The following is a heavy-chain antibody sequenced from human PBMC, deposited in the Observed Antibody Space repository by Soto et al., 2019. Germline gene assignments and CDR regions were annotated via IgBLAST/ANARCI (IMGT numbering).Heavy chain of an antibody. CDR3: AARGHTVTSLYGMDV. CDR2: IVVGSGNT. D-gene: IGHD4-4*01. V-gene: IGHV1-58*01. J-gene: IGHJ6*02. Sequence: ASVKVSCKASGFTFTSSAVQWVRQARGQRLEWIGWIVVGSGNTNYAQKFQERVTITRDMSTSTAYMELSSLRSEDTAVYYCAARGHTVTSLYGMDVWGQGTTVTVSS. CDR1: GFTFTSSA.